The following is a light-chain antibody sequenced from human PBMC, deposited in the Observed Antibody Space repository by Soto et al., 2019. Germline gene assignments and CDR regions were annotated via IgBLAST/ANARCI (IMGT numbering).Light chain of an antibody. J-gene: IGKJ1*01. CDR2: DAF. CDR3: QQYDSFPRT. CDR1: QDISHY. Sequence: DIQMTQSPSSLSASAGDRVTITCQASQDISHYLNWYQQKPGKAPKLLIDDAFNLETGVPSRFTGSGSGTDFTFTISSLQPEDIATYYCQQYDSFPRTFGPAPKVDIK. V-gene: IGKV1-33*01.